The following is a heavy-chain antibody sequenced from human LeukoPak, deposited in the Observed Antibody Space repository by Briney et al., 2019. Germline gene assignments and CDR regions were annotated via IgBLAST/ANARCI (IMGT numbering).Heavy chain of an antibody. CDR1: GGSISSSSYY. D-gene: IGHD2-21*01. J-gene: IGHJ6*02. CDR2: IYYSGST. Sequence: SETLSLTCTVSGGSISSSSYYWGWIRQPPGKGLEWIGSIYYSGSTYYNPSLKSRVTISVDTSKNQFSLKLSSVTAADTAVYYCARLVKRYYYYGMDVWGQGTTVTVPS. CDR3: ARLVKRYYYYGMDV. V-gene: IGHV4-39*01.